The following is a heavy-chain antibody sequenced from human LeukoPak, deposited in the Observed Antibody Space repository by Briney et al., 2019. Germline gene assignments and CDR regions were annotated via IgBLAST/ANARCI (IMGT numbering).Heavy chain of an antibody. V-gene: IGHV1-69*05. Sequence: SVKVSCKASGGTFSSYAISWVRQAPGQGLEWMGGIIPIFGTANYAQKFQGRVTITTDESTSIAYMELSSLRSEDTAVYYCATSDPYSSTYYYYYYMDVWGKGTTVTVSS. J-gene: IGHJ6*03. D-gene: IGHD6-13*01. CDR1: GGTFSSYA. CDR2: IIPIFGTA. CDR3: ATSDPYSSTYYYYYYMDV.